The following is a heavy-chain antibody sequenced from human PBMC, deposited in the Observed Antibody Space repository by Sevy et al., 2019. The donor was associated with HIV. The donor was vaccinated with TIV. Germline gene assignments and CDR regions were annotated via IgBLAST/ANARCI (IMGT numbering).Heavy chain of an antibody. CDR3: ARDGIVIVSNAVVVSGFFVS. D-gene: IGHD2-2*01. Sequence: GGSLRLSCAASGFIFSNYGMHWVRQAPGKGLEWVAVIWYDGSNKYYTDSVKGRFTISRDNSKNTLCLQMKSVRAGDTAFYYCARDGIVIVSNAVVVSGFFVSWGQGTLVTVSS. CDR1: GFIFSNYG. V-gene: IGHV3-33*01. CDR2: IWYDGSNK. J-gene: IGHJ4*02.